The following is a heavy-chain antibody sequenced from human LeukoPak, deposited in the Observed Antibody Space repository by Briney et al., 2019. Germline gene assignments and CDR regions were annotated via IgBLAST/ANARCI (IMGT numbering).Heavy chain of an antibody. CDR2: ISYDGSNK. D-gene: IGHD3-10*01. J-gene: IGHJ4*02. CDR3: ASVGVWDY. V-gene: IGHV3-30*04. CDR1: GFTFSSYA. Sequence: PGGSLRLSCAASGFTFSSYALHWVRQAPGKGLEWVAVISYDGSNKYYADSVKGRFTISRDNSKNTLYLQMNSLRAEDTAVYYCASVGVWDYWGQGTLVTVSS.